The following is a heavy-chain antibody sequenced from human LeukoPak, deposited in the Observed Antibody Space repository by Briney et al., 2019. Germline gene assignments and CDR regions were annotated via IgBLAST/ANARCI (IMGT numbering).Heavy chain of an antibody. D-gene: IGHD1-26*01. CDR3: VRDTGGSGSYPDY. CDR2: IKQDASEL. V-gene: IGHV3-7*01. J-gene: IGHJ4*02. Sequence: GGSLRLFCAASGFTLSNYWMTWVRQALGKGLEGVANIKQDASELWYVGSVKGRFTISRDNAKKSLKLQMNSLRAEDTAVYYCVRDTGGSGSYPDYWGQGTLVTVSS. CDR1: GFTLSNYW.